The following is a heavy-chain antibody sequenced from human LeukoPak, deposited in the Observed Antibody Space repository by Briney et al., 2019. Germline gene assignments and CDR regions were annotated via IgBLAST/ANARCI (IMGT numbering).Heavy chain of an antibody. V-gene: IGHV4-34*01. D-gene: IGHD1-26*01. Sequence: PSETLSLTCAVCGGSFSGYYWSWIRQPPGKGLEWIGEINHSGSTNYNPSLKSRVTISVDTSKNQFSLKLSSVTAADTAVYYCARGRESYYVYWGQGTLVTVSS. CDR3: ARGRESYYVY. CDR1: GGSFSGYY. J-gene: IGHJ4*02. CDR2: INHSGST.